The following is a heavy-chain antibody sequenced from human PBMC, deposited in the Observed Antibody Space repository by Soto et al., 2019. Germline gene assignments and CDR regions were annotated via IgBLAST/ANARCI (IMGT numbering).Heavy chain of an antibody. CDR2: IIPIFGTA. D-gene: IGHD2-2*01. Sequence: QVQLVQSGAEVKKPGSSVKVSCKASAGTFSSYAISWVRQAPGQGLEWLGGIIPIFGTANYAQKFQGRVTITADEFTGTAYMELSSLRSEDTAVYYCARDGRCSSTSCASGYYGMDVWGQGTTVTVSS. J-gene: IGHJ6*02. V-gene: IGHV1-69*01. CDR1: AGTFSSYA. CDR3: ARDGRCSSTSCASGYYGMDV.